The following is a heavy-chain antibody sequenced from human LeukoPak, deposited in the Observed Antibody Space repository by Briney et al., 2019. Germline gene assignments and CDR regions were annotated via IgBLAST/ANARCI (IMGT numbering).Heavy chain of an antibody. CDR2: IKSKTDGGTT. J-gene: IGHJ4*02. Sequence: PGGSLRLSCAASGFTFSNAWMSWVRQAPGKGLEWVGRIKSKTDGGTTDYAAPVKGRFTISRDDSKNTLYLQMNSLKTEDTAVYYCTTDPLLLEEAYCGGDCSPYWGQGTLVTVSS. V-gene: IGHV3-15*01. CDR3: TTDPLLLEEAYCGGDCSPY. CDR1: GFTFSNAW. D-gene: IGHD2-21*02.